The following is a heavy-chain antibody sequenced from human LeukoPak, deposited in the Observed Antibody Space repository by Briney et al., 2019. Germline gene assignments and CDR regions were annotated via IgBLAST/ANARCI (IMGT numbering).Heavy chain of an antibody. J-gene: IGHJ3*02. CDR2: IYYSGST. CDR1: GGSFSGYY. CDR3: AREDTGDAFDI. D-gene: IGHD5-18*01. V-gene: IGHV4-59*01. Sequence: PSETLSLTCAVYGGSFSGYYWSWIRQPPGKGLEWIGYIYYSGSTNYNPSLKSRVTISVDTSKNQFSLKLSSVTAADTAVYYCAREDTGDAFDIWGQGTMVTVSS.